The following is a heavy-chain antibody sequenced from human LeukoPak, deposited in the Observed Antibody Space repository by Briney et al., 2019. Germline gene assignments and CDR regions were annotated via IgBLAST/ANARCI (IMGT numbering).Heavy chain of an antibody. J-gene: IGHJ4*02. Sequence: ASVKVSCKASGYSFTSYGISWVRQAPGQGLEWMGWISAYNGNTNYAQKLQGRVTMTTDTSTSTAYMELRSLRSDDTAVYYCARDKGKYCSSTSCSYFDYWGQGTLVTVSS. CDR3: ARDKGKYCSSTSCSYFDY. D-gene: IGHD2-2*01. CDR2: ISAYNGNT. V-gene: IGHV1-18*01. CDR1: GYSFTSYG.